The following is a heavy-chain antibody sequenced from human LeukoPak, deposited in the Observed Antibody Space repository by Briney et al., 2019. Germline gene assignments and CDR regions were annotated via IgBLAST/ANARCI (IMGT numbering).Heavy chain of an antibody. J-gene: IGHJ4*02. D-gene: IGHD3-3*01. Sequence: GGSLRLSCAASGVIFTNYFISWVRQAPGKGLEWVASIKHDGSEKYYVDSVRGRFTIYRDNTMNSLYLQISSLRAEDTAVYYCATDRGWRTSGYYLYYFEYWGQGTLVTVSS. V-gene: IGHV3-7*01. CDR3: ATDRGWRTSGYYLYYFEY. CDR2: IKHDGSEK. CDR1: GVIFTNYF.